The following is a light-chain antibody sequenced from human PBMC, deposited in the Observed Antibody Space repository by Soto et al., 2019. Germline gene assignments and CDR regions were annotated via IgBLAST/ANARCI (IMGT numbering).Light chain of an antibody. CDR2: ENS. J-gene: IGLJ1*01. Sequence: QSVLTQPPSVSAAPGQKVTISCSGTSSNIGSNDVYWYQQLPGKAPKLLIYENSQRPSGIPDRFSGSKSGTSATLGITGLQTGDEADYYCGTWDSSLIALFGTGTKLTVL. V-gene: IGLV1-51*02. CDR1: SSNIGSND. CDR3: GTWDSSLIAL.